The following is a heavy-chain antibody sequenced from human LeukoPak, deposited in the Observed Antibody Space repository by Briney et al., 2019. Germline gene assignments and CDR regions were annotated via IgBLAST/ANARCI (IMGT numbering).Heavy chain of an antibody. V-gene: IGHV3-21*01. CDR2: ISSSSSYI. Sequence: GGSLRLSCAASGFTFSSYSMNWVRQAPGKGLEWVSSISSSSSYIYYADSVKGRFTISRDNAKNSLYLQMNSLRAEDTAVYYCAVTSQLERRKSGWADAFDIWGQGTMVTVSS. CDR1: GFTFSSYS. CDR3: AVTSQLERRKSGWADAFDI. J-gene: IGHJ3*02. D-gene: IGHD1-1*01.